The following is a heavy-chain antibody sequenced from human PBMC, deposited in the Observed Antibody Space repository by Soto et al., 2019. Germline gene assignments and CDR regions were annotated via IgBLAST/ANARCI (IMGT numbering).Heavy chain of an antibody. Sequence: ETLSLTCTVSGGSISSYYWSWIRQPPGKGLEWIGYIYYSGSTNYNPSLKSRVTISVDTSKNQFSLKLSSVTAADTAVYYCARTTVTLMRWFDPWGQGTLVTVSS. J-gene: IGHJ5*02. V-gene: IGHV4-59*08. CDR1: GGSISSYY. CDR3: ARTTVTLMRWFDP. D-gene: IGHD4-17*01. CDR2: IYYSGST.